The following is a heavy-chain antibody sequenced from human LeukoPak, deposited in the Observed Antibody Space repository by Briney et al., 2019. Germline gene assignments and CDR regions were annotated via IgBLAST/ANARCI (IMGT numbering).Heavy chain of an antibody. V-gene: IGHV3-23*01. D-gene: IGHD6-13*01. J-gene: IGHJ6*02. CDR1: GFTFSSYA. CDR2: ISGSGGST. CDR3: AKDMDSSSWYHPIHYYYGMDV. Sequence: GGSLRLSCAASGFTFSSYAMSWVRQAPGKGLEWVSAISGSGGSTYYADSVKGRFTISRDNSKNTLYLQMNSLRAEDTAVYYCAKDMDSSSWYHPIHYYYGMDVWGQGTTVTVSS.